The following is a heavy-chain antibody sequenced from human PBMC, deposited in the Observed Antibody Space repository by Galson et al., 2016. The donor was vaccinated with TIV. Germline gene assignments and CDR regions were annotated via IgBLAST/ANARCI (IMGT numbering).Heavy chain of an antibody. V-gene: IGHV1-69*15. D-gene: IGHD5-24*01. CDR3: GRRTDGHLYDYYGMDV. J-gene: IGHJ6*02. Sequence: SVKVSCKASGGIFSGYAINWVRQAPGQGLEWMGRTISIFRTANYAETFQGRVPINADDTTNKVHMELNSLKSEDPAVYYRGRRTDGHLYDYYGMDVWGQGTTVIVSS. CDR2: TISIFRTA. CDR1: GGIFSGYA.